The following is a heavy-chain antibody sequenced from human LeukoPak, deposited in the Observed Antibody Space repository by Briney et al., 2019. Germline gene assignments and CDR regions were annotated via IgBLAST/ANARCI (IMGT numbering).Heavy chain of an antibody. CDR3: ARVGYYYDSSGYYGAFDI. J-gene: IGHJ3*02. Sequence: ASVKVSCKASGYTFTSYYMHWVRQAPGQGLEWMGIINPSGGSTSYAQKFQGRVTMTRDTSPSTVYMELSSLRSEDTAVYYCARVGYYYDSSGYYGAFDIWGQGTMVTVSS. CDR2: INPSGGST. CDR1: GYTFTSYY. D-gene: IGHD3-22*01. V-gene: IGHV1-46*03.